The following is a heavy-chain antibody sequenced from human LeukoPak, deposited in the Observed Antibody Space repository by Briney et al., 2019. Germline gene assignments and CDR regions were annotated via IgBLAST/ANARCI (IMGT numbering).Heavy chain of an antibody. CDR2: IPYDGSNN. CDR3: ARSEGTTVTMFDY. CDR1: GFTFSTYA. J-gene: IGHJ4*02. V-gene: IGHV3-30-3*01. D-gene: IGHD4-17*01. Sequence: PGGSLRLSCAASGFTFSTYAMSWVRQAPGKGLEWVAVIPYDGSNNYYSDSVKGRFTISRDNSKNTLYLQMNSLRPEDTAVYYCARSEGTTVTMFDYWGQGTLVTVSS.